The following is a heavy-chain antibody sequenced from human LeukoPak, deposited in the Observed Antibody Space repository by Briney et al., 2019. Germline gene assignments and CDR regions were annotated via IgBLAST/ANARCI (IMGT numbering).Heavy chain of an antibody. J-gene: IGHJ3*02. CDR3: AGSSAFDAFDI. D-gene: IGHD3-22*01. CDR2: IYYRGST. CDR1: GGSISSYS. Sequence: SSETLSLTCTVSGGSISSYSWNWIRQPPGKGLEWIGYIYYRGSTNNNPSLKSRVTISVDTSKNQFSLKLSSVSPADTAVYYCAGSSAFDAFDIWGQGTMVTVSS. V-gene: IGHV4-59*08.